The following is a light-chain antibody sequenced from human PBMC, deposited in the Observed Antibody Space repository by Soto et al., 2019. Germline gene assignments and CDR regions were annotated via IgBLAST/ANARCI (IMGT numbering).Light chain of an antibody. J-gene: IGKJ1*01. Sequence: EIVLTQSPGTLSLSPGERATLSCRASQSVSSSYLAWYQQKPGQAPRLLIYGASSRATGIPDRFSGSGSGTDFTLTISRLEPEDSALYYCQQYGRSRTFGQGTKVEIK. CDR2: GAS. CDR3: QQYGRSRT. V-gene: IGKV3-20*01. CDR1: QSVSSSY.